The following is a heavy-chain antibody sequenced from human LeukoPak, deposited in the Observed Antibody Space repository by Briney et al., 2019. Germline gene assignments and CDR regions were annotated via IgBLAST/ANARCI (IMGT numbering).Heavy chain of an antibody. CDR3: ARADSGYDFHY. J-gene: IGHJ4*02. V-gene: IGHV4-38-2*01. CDR2: IYHSGST. D-gene: IGHD5-12*01. Sequence: PSETLSLTCAVSGYSISSGYYWGWIRQPPGKGLEWIGSIYHSGSTYYNPSLKSRVTISVDTSKNRFSLKLSSVTAADTAVYYCARADSGYDFHYWGQGTLVTVSS. CDR1: GYSISSGYY.